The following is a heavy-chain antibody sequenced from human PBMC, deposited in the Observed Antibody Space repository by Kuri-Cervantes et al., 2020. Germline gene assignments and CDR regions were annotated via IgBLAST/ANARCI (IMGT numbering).Heavy chain of an antibody. J-gene: IGHJ6*03. CDR1: GGSFSGYY. CDR3: ARVHQPYYYYMDV. Sequence: SETLSLTCAVYGGSFSGYYWNWIRQPPGKGLEWIGYIYYSGSTNYNPSLKSRVTISVDTSKNQFPLKLSSVTAADTAVYYCARVHQPYYYYMDVWGKGTTVTVSS. D-gene: IGHD2-2*01. CDR2: IYYSGST. V-gene: IGHV4-59*01.